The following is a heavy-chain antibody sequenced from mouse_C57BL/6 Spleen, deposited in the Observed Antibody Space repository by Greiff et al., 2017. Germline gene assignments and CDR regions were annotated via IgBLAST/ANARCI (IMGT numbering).Heavy chain of an antibody. D-gene: IGHD2-2*01. J-gene: IGHJ2*01. CDR3: ARGAMVTAYYFDY. CDR1: GFTFSDYY. CDR2: INYDGSST. Sequence: DVKLVESEGGLVQPGSSMKLSCTASGFTFSDYYMAWVRQVPEKGLEWVANINYDGSSTYYLDSLKSRFIISRVNAKNILYLQMSSLKSEDTATYYCARGAMVTAYYFDYWCQGTTLTVSS. V-gene: IGHV5-16*01.